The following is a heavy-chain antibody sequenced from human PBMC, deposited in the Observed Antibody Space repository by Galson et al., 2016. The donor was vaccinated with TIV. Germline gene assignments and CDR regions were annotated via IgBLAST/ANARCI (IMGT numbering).Heavy chain of an antibody. CDR3: SSASHLVPTVHHY. CDR2: INPTVGLI. CDR1: GGTFSSYD. Sequence: SVKVSCKASGGTFSSYDISWLRQIPGQGFEWMGRINPTVGLIKYAERFQGRLIITAAYMELSSLRSEDTAVYYCSSASHLVPTVHHYWGQGTLVTVSS. V-gene: IGHV1-69*04. J-gene: IGHJ4*02. D-gene: IGHD3-3*02.